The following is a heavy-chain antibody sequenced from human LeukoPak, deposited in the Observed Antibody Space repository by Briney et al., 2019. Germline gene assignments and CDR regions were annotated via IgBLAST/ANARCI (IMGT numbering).Heavy chain of an antibody. Sequence: GGSLRLSCAASGFIFSSYGMHWVRQTPGKGLEWVAVISYDGSNKYYADSVKGRFTISRDNSKNTLYLQMNSLRAEDTAVYYCAKESPATYGSGSPDYWGQGTLVTVSS. CDR2: ISYDGSNK. CDR1: GFIFSSYG. J-gene: IGHJ4*02. D-gene: IGHD3-10*01. CDR3: AKESPATYGSGSPDY. V-gene: IGHV3-30*18.